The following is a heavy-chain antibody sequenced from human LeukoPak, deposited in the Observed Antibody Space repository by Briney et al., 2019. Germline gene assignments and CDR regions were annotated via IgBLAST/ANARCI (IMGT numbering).Heavy chain of an antibody. Sequence: GGSLRLSCAASGFTISTSWMHWVRQAPGKGLVWVSRINGDGSSTSYADSVKGRFTISRDNAKNTMYLQMNSLRAEDTAVYYCAGATIGYWGQGTLVTVSS. CDR3: AGATIGY. J-gene: IGHJ4*02. CDR2: INGDGSST. D-gene: IGHD1-26*01. V-gene: IGHV3-74*01. CDR1: GFTISTSW.